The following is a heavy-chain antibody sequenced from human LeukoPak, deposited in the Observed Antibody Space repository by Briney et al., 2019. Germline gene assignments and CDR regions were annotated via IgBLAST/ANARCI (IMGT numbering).Heavy chain of an antibody. CDR3: AIGRSSIAARVPWFDP. CDR1: GYSISSGYY. Sequence: SETLSLTCTVSGYSISSGYYWGWIRQPPGEGLEWIGSIYHSGSTYYNPSLKSRVTISVDTSKNQFSLKLSSVTAADTAVYYCAIGRSSIAARVPWFDPWGQGTLVTVSS. CDR2: IYHSGST. V-gene: IGHV4-38-2*02. J-gene: IGHJ5*02. D-gene: IGHD6-6*01.